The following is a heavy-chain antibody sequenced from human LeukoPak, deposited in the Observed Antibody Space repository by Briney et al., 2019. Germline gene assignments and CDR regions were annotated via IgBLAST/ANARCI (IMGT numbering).Heavy chain of an antibody. CDR1: GGSFSGYY. Sequence: SETLSLTCAVYGGSFSGYYWSWIRNPPAKGLEWVGEINHCGSANYNPFLKGRVNISVDTSKNQFSLKLSSVTAADTAVYYCAGLSVVRYYGSGENNWFDPWGQGTLVTVSS. CDR2: INHCGSA. D-gene: IGHD3-10*01. V-gene: IGHV4-34*01. J-gene: IGHJ5*02. CDR3: AGLSVVRYYGSGENNWFDP.